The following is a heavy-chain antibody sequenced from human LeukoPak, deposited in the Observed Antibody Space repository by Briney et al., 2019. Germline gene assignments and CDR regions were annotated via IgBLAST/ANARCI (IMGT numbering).Heavy chain of an antibody. J-gene: IGHJ4*02. CDR1: GGTFSTYA. CDR2: INPNSGGT. D-gene: IGHD6-6*01. Sequence: GASVKVSCKASGGTFSTYAVSWVRQAPGQGLEWMGWINPNSGGTNYAQKFQGRVTMTRDTSISTAYMELSRLRSDDTAVYYCARGSTRASYSSSGYWGQGTLVTVSS. V-gene: IGHV1-2*02. CDR3: ARGSTRASYSSSGY.